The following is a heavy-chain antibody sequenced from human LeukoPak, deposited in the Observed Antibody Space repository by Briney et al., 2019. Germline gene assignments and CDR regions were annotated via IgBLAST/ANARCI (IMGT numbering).Heavy chain of an antibody. CDR1: GGSISTYY. J-gene: IGHJ6*02. CDR2: IYTSGST. V-gene: IGHV4-4*07. Sequence: PSETLSLTCTVSGGSISTYYWSWIRQPAGKGLEWIGRIYTSGSTNYNPSLKSRVTISVDTSKNQSSLKLSSVTAADTAVYYCARVEMASGSYYYYGMDVWGQGTTVTVSS. CDR3: ARVEMASGSYYYYGMDV. D-gene: IGHD5-24*01.